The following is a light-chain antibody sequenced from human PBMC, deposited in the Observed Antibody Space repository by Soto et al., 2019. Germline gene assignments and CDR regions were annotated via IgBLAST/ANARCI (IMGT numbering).Light chain of an antibody. CDR2: GAS. Sequence: IVLTQSPGTLSLSPGERTTLSCRASQSISRYLAWYGQKPGQGPRLLIYGASSRETGTPDRFSGSGAGTECTRTINRLEPEDFALDYCQQYGSSPPTFGQGTKVDIK. V-gene: IGKV3-20*01. CDR1: QSISRY. CDR3: QQYGSSPPT. J-gene: IGKJ1*01.